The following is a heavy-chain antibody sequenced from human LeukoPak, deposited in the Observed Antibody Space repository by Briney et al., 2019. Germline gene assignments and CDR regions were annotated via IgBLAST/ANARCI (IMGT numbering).Heavy chain of an antibody. CDR1: GGSISSYY. Sequence: SETLSLTCTVSGGSISSYYWSWIRQPAGKGLEWIGRIYTSGSTNYNPSLKSRVTMSVDTSKNQFSLKLSSVTAADTAVYYCARIHGYCSSTSCYRYYYMDVWGKGTTVIVSS. J-gene: IGHJ6*03. D-gene: IGHD2-2*03. V-gene: IGHV4-4*07. CDR2: IYTSGST. CDR3: ARIHGYCSSTSCYRYYYMDV.